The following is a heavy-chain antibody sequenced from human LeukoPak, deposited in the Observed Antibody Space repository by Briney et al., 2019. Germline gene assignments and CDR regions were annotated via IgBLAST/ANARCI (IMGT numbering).Heavy chain of an antibody. D-gene: IGHD3-16*01. Sequence: SETLSLTCTVSGGSISSGGYYWSWIRQHPGKGLEWIGYIYYSGSTYYNPSLKSRVTISVDTSKNQFSLKLSSVTAADTAVYYCAREVLITFGGVMDYGMDVWGQGTTVTVSS. J-gene: IGHJ6*02. CDR3: AREVLITFGGVMDYGMDV. CDR1: GGSISSGGYY. V-gene: IGHV4-31*03. CDR2: IYYSGST.